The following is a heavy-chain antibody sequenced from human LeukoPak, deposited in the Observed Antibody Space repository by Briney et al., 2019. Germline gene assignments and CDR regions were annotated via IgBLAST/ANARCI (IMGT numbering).Heavy chain of an antibody. V-gene: IGHV4-59*01. CDR1: GGSISSYY. CDR2: IYYSGST. J-gene: IGHJ5*02. D-gene: IGHD3-22*01. CDR3: ARYDSSGYFKNWFDP. Sequence: SSETLSLTCTVSGGSISSYYWSWIRQPPGKGLEWIGYIYYSGSTNYNPPLKSRVTISVDTSKNQSSLKLSSVTAADTAVYYCARYDSSGYFKNWFDPWGQGTLVTVSS.